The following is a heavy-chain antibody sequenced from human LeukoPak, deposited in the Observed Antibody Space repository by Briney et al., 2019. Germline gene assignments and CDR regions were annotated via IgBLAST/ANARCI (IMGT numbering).Heavy chain of an antibody. CDR1: GFTCSPCG. CDR3: AKTPGGYLDY. Sequence: GGSLRLSCAASGFTCSPCGMTWVRQAPGKGLEWFAAISSSGDSTAHADSVKGRFTISRDNSKNTVFLQMNSLRAEDTAVYSCAKTPGGYLDYWGQGTRVTVSS. J-gene: IGHJ4*02. CDR2: ISSSGDST. V-gene: IGHV3-23*01.